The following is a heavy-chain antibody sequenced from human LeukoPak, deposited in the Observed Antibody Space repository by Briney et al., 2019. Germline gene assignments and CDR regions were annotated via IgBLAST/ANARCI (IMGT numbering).Heavy chain of an antibody. D-gene: IGHD1-1*01. CDR3: AREGEIVNTGYFEY. Sequence: GGSLRLSCAASGFIFSSYGMHWVRQAPGKGLEWVAVISFDGNKKVYADSVKGRFTISRDDPKNTVYLQMNNQRVEDTAVYYCAREGEIVNTGYFEYWGQGTLVTVSS. CDR1: GFIFSSYG. J-gene: IGHJ4*02. V-gene: IGHV3-30*03. CDR2: ISFDGNKK.